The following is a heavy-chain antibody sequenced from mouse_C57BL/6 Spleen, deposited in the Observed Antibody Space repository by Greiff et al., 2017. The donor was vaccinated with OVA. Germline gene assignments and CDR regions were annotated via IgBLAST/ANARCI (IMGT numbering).Heavy chain of an antibody. V-gene: IGHV2-3*01. D-gene: IGHD1-1*01. Sequence: VMLVESGPGLVAPSQSLSITCTASGFSLTSYGVSWVRQPPGKGLEWLGVIWGDGSTNYHSAPISSLSTSKDNSTSQVSLKLNSRLTDDTATYYCAKPTTTVVDWYFDVWGKGTTVTVSS. CDR3: AKPTTTVVDWYFDV. J-gene: IGHJ1*03. CDR2: IWGDGST. CDR1: GFSLTSYG.